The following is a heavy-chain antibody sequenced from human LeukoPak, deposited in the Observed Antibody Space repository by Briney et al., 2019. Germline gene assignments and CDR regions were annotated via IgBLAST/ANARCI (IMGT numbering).Heavy chain of an antibody. D-gene: IGHD1-26*01. CDR2: ISPNGGAT. Sequence: ASAKVSCKASGYTFTGNYIHWARQAPGQGLEWMGRISPNGGATKYAQKFLGRVTMSSDTSINTAYMELSRLRSDDTAVYYCATDLKRIVGATSFDYWGQGTLVTVSS. V-gene: IGHV1-2*06. CDR3: ATDLKRIVGATSFDY. J-gene: IGHJ4*02. CDR1: GYTFTGNY.